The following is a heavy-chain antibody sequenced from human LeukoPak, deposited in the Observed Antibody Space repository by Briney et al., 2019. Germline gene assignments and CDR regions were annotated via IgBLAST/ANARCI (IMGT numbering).Heavy chain of an antibody. V-gene: IGHV3-9*01. Sequence: GRSLRLSCAASGFTFDDYAMHWVRQAPGKGLEWVSGISWNSGSIGYADSVKGRFTISRDNAKNSLYLHMNSMTADETALYYGARGNTVTTGGGMDVWGQGTTVTVSS. D-gene: IGHD4-17*01. CDR2: ISWNSGSI. CDR3: ARGNTVTTGGGMDV. J-gene: IGHJ6*02. CDR1: GFTFDDYA.